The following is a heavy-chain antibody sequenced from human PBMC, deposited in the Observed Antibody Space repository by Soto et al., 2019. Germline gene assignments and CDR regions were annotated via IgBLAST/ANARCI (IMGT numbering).Heavy chain of an antibody. CDR1: GYSFTGYW. Sequence: PGESLKISCKGSGYSFTGYWISWVRQMPGKGLEWMGRIDPSDSYTNYSPSFQGHVTISADKSISTAYLQWSSLKASDTAMYYCARLSPKYYDILTGYYGMDVWGQGTTVTVSS. V-gene: IGHV5-10-1*01. J-gene: IGHJ6*02. CDR3: ARLSPKYYDILTGYYGMDV. CDR2: IDPSDSYT. D-gene: IGHD3-9*01.